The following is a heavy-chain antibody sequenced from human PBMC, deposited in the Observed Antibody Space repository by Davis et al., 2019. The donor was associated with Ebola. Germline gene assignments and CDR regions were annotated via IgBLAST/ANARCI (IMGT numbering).Heavy chain of an antibody. V-gene: IGHV3-21*01. CDR2: ISSSSSYI. J-gene: IGHJ4*02. D-gene: IGHD3-10*01. CDR1: GFTFSSYS. CDR3: ARDRWGSGSPPQPRFDY. Sequence: GESLKISCAASGFTFSSYSMNWVRQAPGEGLEWVSSISSSSSYIYYADSVKGRFTISRDNAKNSLYLQMNSLRAEDTAVYYCARDRWGSGSPPQPRFDYWGQGTLVTVSS.